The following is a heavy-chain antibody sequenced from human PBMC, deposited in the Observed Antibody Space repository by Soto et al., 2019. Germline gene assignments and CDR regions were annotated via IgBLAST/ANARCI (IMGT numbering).Heavy chain of an antibody. V-gene: IGHV1-46*01. CDR1: WYNFINYF. CDR2: MHPSRGTA. CDR3: ARPLIGNTVDL. D-gene: IGHD1-7*01. J-gene: IGHJ3*01. Sequence: QAPLLQSGAEMKKPGASVKVSFKAPWYNFINYFIQRVPQAPGQGLEWIGIMHPSRGTADYAQKFQGRVTLTTDMSTRTVYMDLSSLRSEDTAVYYCARPLIGNTVDLWGQGTTVIVSS.